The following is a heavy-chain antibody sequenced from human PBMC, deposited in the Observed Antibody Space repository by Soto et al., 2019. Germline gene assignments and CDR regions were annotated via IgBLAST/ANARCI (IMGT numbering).Heavy chain of an antibody. Sequence: PSETLSLTCTVSGGSISSSSYYWGWIRQPPGKGLEWIGSIYYSGSTYYNPSLKSRVTISVDTSKNQFSLKLSSVTAADTAVYYCARLKYGSGQYDYWGQGTLVTVSS. D-gene: IGHD3-10*01. CDR1: GGSISSSSYY. V-gene: IGHV4-39*01. J-gene: IGHJ4*02. CDR2: IYYSGST. CDR3: ARLKYGSGQYDY.